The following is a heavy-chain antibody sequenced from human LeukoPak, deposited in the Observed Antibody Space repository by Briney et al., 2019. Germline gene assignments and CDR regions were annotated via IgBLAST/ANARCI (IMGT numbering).Heavy chain of an antibody. CDR1: AFTFSSYA. Sequence: GGSLRLSCAASAFTFSSYAMHWVRQAPGKALEGVAVISYDGSNKHYADSVEGRFTISRDNSKNTLYLQMNSLRAEDTAVYYCAREAHTWDSDYYFDYWGQGTLVTVSS. CDR3: AREAHTWDSDYYFDY. CDR2: ISYDGSNK. J-gene: IGHJ4*02. V-gene: IGHV3-30*04. D-gene: IGHD6-25*01.